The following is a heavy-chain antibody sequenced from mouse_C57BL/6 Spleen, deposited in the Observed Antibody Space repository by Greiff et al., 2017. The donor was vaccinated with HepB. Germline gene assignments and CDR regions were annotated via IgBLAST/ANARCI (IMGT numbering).Heavy chain of an antibody. J-gene: IGHJ4*01. CDR2: IDPSDSYT. CDR1: GYTFTSYW. Sequence: QVQLQQPGAELVKPGASVKLSCKASGYTFTSYWMQWVKQRPGQGLEWIGEIDPSDSYTNYNQKFKGKATLTVDTSSSTAYMQLSSLTSEDSAVYYCARRLPIYYDYDLYAMDYWGQGTSVTVSS. CDR3: ARRLPIYYDYDLYAMDY. V-gene: IGHV1-50*01. D-gene: IGHD2-4*01.